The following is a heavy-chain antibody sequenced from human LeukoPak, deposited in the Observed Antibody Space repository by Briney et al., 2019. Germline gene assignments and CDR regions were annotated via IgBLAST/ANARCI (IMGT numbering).Heavy chain of an antibody. J-gene: IGHJ6*02. CDR2: ITPILGIA. Sequence: ASVTVSCKASGGTFSSYAIRWVRQAPGQGREGMGRITPILGIANYAQKFQGRGTITADKSTSTASMELSSLRSEDTAVYYCARASGGVVYGMDVWGQGTTVTVSS. V-gene: IGHV1-69*04. CDR1: GGTFSSYA. CDR3: ARASGGVVYGMDV. D-gene: IGHD2-2*01.